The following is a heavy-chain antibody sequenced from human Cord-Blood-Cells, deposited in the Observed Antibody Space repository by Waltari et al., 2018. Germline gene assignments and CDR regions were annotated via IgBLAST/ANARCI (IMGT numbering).Heavy chain of an antibody. D-gene: IGHD5-12*01. Sequence: QVKLQQSGPGLVEPSETLCLTCTVSGGSTSSPSRPSIRQPAGKGLEWIGRIYTSGSTNYNPSLKSRVTMSVDTSKNQFSLKLSSVTAADTAVYYCARGYSGYDYYYYYYMDVWGKGTTVTVSS. J-gene: IGHJ6*03. V-gene: IGHV4-4*07. CDR3: ARGYSGYDYYYYYYMDV. CDR2: IYTSGST. CDR1: GGSTSSPS.